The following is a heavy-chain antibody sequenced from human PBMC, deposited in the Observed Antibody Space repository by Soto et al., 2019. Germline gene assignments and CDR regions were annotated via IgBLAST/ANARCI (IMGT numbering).Heavy chain of an antibody. CDR3: ARGMITFGGVIVTYYYYMDV. J-gene: IGHJ6*03. D-gene: IGHD3-16*02. Sequence: SETLSLTCAVYGGSFSGYYWSWIRQPPGKGLEWIGEINHSGSTNYNPSLKSRVTISVDTSKNQFSLKLSSVTAADTAVYYCARGMITFGGVIVTYYYYMDVWGKGTTVTVSS. CDR2: INHSGST. CDR1: GGSFSGYY. V-gene: IGHV4-34*01.